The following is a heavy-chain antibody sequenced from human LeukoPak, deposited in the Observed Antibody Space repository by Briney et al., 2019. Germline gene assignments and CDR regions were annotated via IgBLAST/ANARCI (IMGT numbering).Heavy chain of an antibody. CDR2: IYSSGST. CDR3: ARRHLHRSGDYFDY. J-gene: IGHJ4*02. D-gene: IGHD7-27*01. Sequence: TSEILSLTCSVSGGSINNYYWNWIRQPPGKGLEWIGYIYSSGSTNYNPSLKSRVTISVDTSKNQFSLKLSSLTAADTAVYYCARRHLHRSGDYFDYWGQGTLVTVSS. V-gene: IGHV4-4*09. CDR1: GGSINNYY.